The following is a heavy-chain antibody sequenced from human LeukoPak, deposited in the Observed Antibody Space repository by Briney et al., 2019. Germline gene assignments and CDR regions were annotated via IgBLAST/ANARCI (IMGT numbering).Heavy chain of an antibody. CDR1: GGSIKTTSYY. V-gene: IGHV4-39*07. CDR2: IYFTGST. CDR3: ARGGSYWDI. D-gene: IGHD3-10*01. J-gene: IGHJ4*02. Sequence: SETLSLTCSVSGGSIKTTSYYWGWIRQPPGRGLEWIGSIYFTGSTYHNPSLKSRVTMSVDLSKSEFSLKLSSVTAADTAVYYCARGGSYWDIWGQGSLVTVSS.